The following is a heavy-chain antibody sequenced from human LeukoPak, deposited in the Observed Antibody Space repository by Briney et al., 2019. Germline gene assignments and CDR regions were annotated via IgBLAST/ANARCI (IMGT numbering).Heavy chain of an antibody. V-gene: IGHV4-59*01. Sequence: SETLSLTCTVSGGSISSYYWSWIRQPPGKGQEWIGYIYYSGSTNYNPSLKSRVTISVDTSKNQFSLKLSSVTAADTAVYYCARSEVTMVRGVNWFDPWGQGTLVTVSS. CDR3: ARSEVTMVRGVNWFDP. J-gene: IGHJ5*02. CDR1: GGSISSYY. CDR2: IYYSGST. D-gene: IGHD3-10*01.